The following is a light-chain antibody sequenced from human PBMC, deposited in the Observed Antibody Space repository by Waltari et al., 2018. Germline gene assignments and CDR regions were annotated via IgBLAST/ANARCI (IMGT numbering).Light chain of an antibody. CDR1: QGISSA. CDR2: DAS. V-gene: IGKV1D-13*01. CDR3: QQFNNYIT. J-gene: IGKJ3*01. Sequence: AIQLTQSPSPLSASVGHRVTITCRASQGISSALAWYQQKPGKAPKLLIYDASSLESGVPSRFSGSGSGTDFTLTISSLQPEDFATYYCQQFNNYITFGPGTKVDIK.